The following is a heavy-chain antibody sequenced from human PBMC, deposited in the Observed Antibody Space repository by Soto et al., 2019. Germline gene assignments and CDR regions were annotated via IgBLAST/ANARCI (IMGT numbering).Heavy chain of an antibody. V-gene: IGHV4-34*01. J-gene: IGHJ4*02. CDR2: INHSRST. Sequence: QVQLQQWGAGLLKPSETLSLTCAVYGGSFSGYYWSWIRQPPGKGLEWIGEINHSRSTNYNPSLKRRVTISVDTSKNQFSLKLTSVTAADTAVYYCARGWVGTGSHYFRYWGQGTLVTVSS. CDR3: ARGWVGTGSHYFRY. D-gene: IGHD1-1*01. CDR1: GGSFSGYY.